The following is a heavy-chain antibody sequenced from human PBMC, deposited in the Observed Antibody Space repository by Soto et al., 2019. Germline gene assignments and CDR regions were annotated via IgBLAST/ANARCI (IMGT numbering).Heavy chain of an antibody. D-gene: IGHD7-27*01. V-gene: IGHV4-39*01. J-gene: IGHJ4*02. CDR3: ARRWGYSFDY. CDR2: IYYSGST. CDR1: GGSISSYY. Sequence: QLQLQESGPGLVKPSETLSLTCTVSGGSISSYYWGWLRRPPGKGLEWIGSIYYSGSTYYNPSLKSRVTISVDTSKNQFSLKLSSVTAADTAVYYCARRWGYSFDYCGQGTLVTVSS.